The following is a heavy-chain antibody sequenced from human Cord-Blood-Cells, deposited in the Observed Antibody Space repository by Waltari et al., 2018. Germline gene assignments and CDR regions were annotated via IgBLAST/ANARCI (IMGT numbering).Heavy chain of an antibody. J-gene: IGHJ4*02. CDR2: ISGSGGST. V-gene: IGHV3-23*01. CDR1: GFTFSSYA. CDR3: AKVARKLANWGLIDY. Sequence: EVQLLESGGDLVQPGGSLRLSCAASGFTFSSYAMSWVLQAPGKGLEWVAVISGSGGSTNYASAMKDRFTISRDNAKNTLYLQMKRLRAEDTAVYYGAKVARKLANWGLIDYWGQGTLVTISS. D-gene: IGHD7-27*01.